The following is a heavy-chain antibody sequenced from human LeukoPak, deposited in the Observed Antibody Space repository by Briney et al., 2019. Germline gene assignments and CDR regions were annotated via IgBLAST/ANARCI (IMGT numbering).Heavy chain of an antibody. V-gene: IGHV3-30*02. CDR3: ARLGEAVVDVRHAFDI. D-gene: IGHD3-16*01. J-gene: IGHJ3*02. CDR1: GFTFSSYG. Sequence: PGGSLRLSCAASGFTFSSYGMHWVRQAPGKGLEWVAFIRYDGSNKYYADSVKGRFTISRDNSKNTLYLQMNSLRAEDTAVYYCARLGEAVVDVRHAFDIWGQGTMVTVSS. CDR2: IRYDGSNK.